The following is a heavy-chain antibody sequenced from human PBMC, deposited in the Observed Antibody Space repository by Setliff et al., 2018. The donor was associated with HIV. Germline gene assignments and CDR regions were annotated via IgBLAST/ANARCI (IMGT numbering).Heavy chain of an antibody. J-gene: IGHJ4*02. CDR1: NYSITSGYY. D-gene: IGHD6-19*01. Sequence: SETLSLTCIVSNYSITSGYYWGWIRQSPGKGLEWIASIYRSGNTYYNPSLKSRVTISVDTSKNQFSLRLTSMTAADTAVYYCARAVAGSPYFFDYWGQGTLVTVSS. CDR2: IYRSGNT. CDR3: ARAVAGSPYFFDY. V-gene: IGHV4-38-2*02.